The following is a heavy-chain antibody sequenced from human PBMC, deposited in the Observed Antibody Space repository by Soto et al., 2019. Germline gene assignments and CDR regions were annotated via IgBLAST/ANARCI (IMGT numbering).Heavy chain of an antibody. V-gene: IGHV4-59*06. D-gene: IGHD3-16*01. CDR3: TRARISMIAYY. CDR1: GVSVRSYT. J-gene: IGHJ4*02. Sequence: SETLSLTCIVSGVSVRSYTWSWVRQPANKGLEWIGYIYYSGSTYYNPSLKSRVTISVDTSKNQFSLTLTSVTAADTAVYYCTRARISMIAYYWGPGTLVTVSS. CDR2: IYYSGST.